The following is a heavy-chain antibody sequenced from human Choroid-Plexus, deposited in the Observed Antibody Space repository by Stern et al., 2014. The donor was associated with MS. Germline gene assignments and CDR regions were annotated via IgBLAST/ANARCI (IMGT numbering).Heavy chain of an antibody. D-gene: IGHD2-21*01. CDR2: ISHSGYA. J-gene: IGHJ5*02. Sequence: QVQLQQWGAGLLKPSETLSLTCGVNGGSFDAFYWTWIRQPPGGGLEWIGEISHSGYAKYNPSLKSRVTMWVDTSKNQFTLKMDSVTAADTAVYYCARTWIAVRNTKWFDPWGQGTLVTVSS. CDR3: ARTWIAVRNTKWFDP. V-gene: IGHV4-34*01. CDR1: GGSFDAFY.